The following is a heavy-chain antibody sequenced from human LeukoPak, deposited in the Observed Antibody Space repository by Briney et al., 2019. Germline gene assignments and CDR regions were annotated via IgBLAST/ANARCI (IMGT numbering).Heavy chain of an antibody. Sequence: PSETLSLTCTVSGDSISRSNFYWGWIRQPPGKGLEWIGSIYYPGNTYYNPSLKSRVTIFLDTSKNQFSLRLSSVTAADTAVYYCASSTTMVTPVFDYWGQGTLVTVSS. J-gene: IGHJ4*02. CDR3: ASSTTMVTPVFDY. D-gene: IGHD4-23*01. CDR1: GDSISRSNFY. V-gene: IGHV4-39*01. CDR2: IYYPGNT.